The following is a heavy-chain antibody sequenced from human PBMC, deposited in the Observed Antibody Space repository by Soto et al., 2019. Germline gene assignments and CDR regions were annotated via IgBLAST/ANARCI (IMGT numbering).Heavy chain of an antibody. CDR2: IIPILGIA. D-gene: IGHD5-12*01. J-gene: IGHJ4*02. Sequence: QVQLVQSGAEVKKPGSSVKVSCKASGGTFSSYTISWVRQAPGQGLEWMGRIIPILGIANYAQKFQGRVTMTADKSTSTAYMELGSLRSEDTAVYYCAIESLDIVATISGEYYFDYWGQGTLVTVSS. V-gene: IGHV1-69*08. CDR3: AIESLDIVATISGEYYFDY. CDR1: GGTFSSYT.